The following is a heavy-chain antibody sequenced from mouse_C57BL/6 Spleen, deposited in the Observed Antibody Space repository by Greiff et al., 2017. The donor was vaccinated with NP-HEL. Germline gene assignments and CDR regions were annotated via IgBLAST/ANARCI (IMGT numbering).Heavy chain of an antibody. V-gene: IGHV1-80*01. Sequence: QVHVKQSGAELVKPGASVKISCKASGYAFSSYWMNWVKQRPGKGLEWIGQIYPGDGDTNYNGKFKGKATLTADKSSSTAYMQLSSLTSEDSAVYFCARRGTENYFDYWGQGTTLTVSS. CDR1: GYAFSSYW. CDR3: ARRGTENYFDY. J-gene: IGHJ2*01. CDR2: IYPGDGDT. D-gene: IGHD3-3*01.